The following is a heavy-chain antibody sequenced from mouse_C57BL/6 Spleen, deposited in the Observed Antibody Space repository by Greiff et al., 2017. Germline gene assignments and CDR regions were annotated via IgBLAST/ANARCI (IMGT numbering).Heavy chain of an antibody. CDR1: GFTFSDYY. J-gene: IGHJ4*01. Sequence: EVTLEESEGGLVQPGSSMKLSCTASGFTFSDYYMAWVRQVPEQGLEWVANLNYDGSSTYYLDSLKSRFIISRDNAKNMLYLQMSSLKSEDTATYYCARDNYDYAMDYWGQGTSVTVSS. CDR3: ARDNYDYAMDY. D-gene: IGHD2-1*01. CDR2: LNYDGSST. V-gene: IGHV5-16*01.